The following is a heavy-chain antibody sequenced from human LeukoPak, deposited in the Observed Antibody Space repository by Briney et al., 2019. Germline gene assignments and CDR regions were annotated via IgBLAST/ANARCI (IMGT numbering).Heavy chain of an antibody. D-gene: IGHD2-2*01. CDR2: ISSSSSTI. CDR3: ARAPRYCSSTSCRDLNYYCYYMDV. CDR1: GFTFSSYS. Sequence: GGSLRLSCAASGFTFSSYSMNWVRQAPGKGLEWVSYISSSSSTIYYADSVKGRFTISRDNAKNSLYLQMNSLRAEDTAVYYCARAPRYCSSTSCRDLNYYCYYMDVWGKGTTVTVSS. V-gene: IGHV3-48*01. J-gene: IGHJ6*03.